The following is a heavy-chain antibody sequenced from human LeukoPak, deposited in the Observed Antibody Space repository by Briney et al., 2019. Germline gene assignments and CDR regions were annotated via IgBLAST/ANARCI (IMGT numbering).Heavy chain of an antibody. J-gene: IGHJ4*02. Sequence: SETLSLTCTVSGYSISSGYYWSWIRQPPGKGLEWIGYIYYSGSTNYKPSLKSRVTISVETSKNQFSLKLRSVTAADTAVYYCARVTGYMIEDYFDYWGQGTLVTVSS. V-gene: IGHV4-61*01. D-gene: IGHD3-22*01. CDR3: ARVTGYMIEDYFDY. CDR2: IYYSGST. CDR1: GYSISSGYY.